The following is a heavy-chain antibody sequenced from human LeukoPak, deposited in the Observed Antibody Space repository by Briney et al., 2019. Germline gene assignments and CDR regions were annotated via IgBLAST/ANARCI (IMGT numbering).Heavy chain of an antibody. CDR2: IYYSGST. Sequence: SETLPLTCTVSGGSISSYYWSWIRQPPGKGLEWIGYIYYSGSTNYNPSLKSRVTISVDTSKNQFSLKLSSVTAADTAVYYCAREVPSEYNWFDPWGQGTLVTVSS. CDR1: GGSISSYY. J-gene: IGHJ5*02. CDR3: AREVPSEYNWFDP. V-gene: IGHV4-59*01.